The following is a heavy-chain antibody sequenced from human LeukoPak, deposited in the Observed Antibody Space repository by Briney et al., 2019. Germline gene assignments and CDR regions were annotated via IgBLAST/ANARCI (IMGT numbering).Heavy chain of an antibody. J-gene: IGHJ4*02. V-gene: IGHV3-23*01. Sequence: GGYLRLSCTASVFTFSNYSMSWVRQAPWKGLEWVSAISGSGGSTYYADSVKGRFTISRDNSKSTLYLQMNSLKAEDTAVYYCASNWAYDYVVQSYWGQGTLVTVSS. CDR1: VFTFSNYS. CDR2: ISGSGGST. CDR3: ASNWAYDYVVQSY. D-gene: IGHD3-16*01.